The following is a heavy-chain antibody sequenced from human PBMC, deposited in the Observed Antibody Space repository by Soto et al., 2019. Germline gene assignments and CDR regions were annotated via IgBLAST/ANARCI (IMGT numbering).Heavy chain of an antibody. D-gene: IGHD2-15*01. CDR2: IYYSGST. V-gene: IGHV4-39*01. CDR3: ARRYGGTFDY. Sequence: SETLSLTCTVSGGSISSGGYYWSWIRQPPGKGLEWIGSIYYSGSTYYNPSLKSRVTISVDTSKNQFSLKLSSVTAADTAVYYCARRYGGTFDYWGQGTLVTVSS. CDR1: GGSISSGGYY. J-gene: IGHJ4*02.